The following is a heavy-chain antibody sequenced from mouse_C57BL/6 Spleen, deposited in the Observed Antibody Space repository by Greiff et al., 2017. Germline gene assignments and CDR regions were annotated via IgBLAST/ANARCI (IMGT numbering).Heavy chain of an antibody. V-gene: IGHV1-54*01. CDR1: GYAFTNYL. Sequence: VQLQQSGAELVRPGTSVKMSCKASGYAFTNYLIEWVKQRPGQGLEWIGVMYPGSGGTNYNEKFKGKAKLTADKSSSTAYMQLSSLTSEDSAVYFCARSGYYGSSYEAMDYWGQGTSVTVSS. CDR3: ARSGYYGSSYEAMDY. J-gene: IGHJ4*01. CDR2: MYPGSGGT. D-gene: IGHD1-1*01.